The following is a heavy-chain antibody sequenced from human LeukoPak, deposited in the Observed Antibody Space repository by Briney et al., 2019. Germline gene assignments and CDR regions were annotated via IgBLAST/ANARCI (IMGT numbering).Heavy chain of an antibody. J-gene: IGHJ6*02. CDR1: GFTFSDYY. V-gene: IGHV3-11*06. D-gene: IGHD3-10*01. CDR2: ISSGGSYT. Sequence: GGSLRLSCAASGFTFSDYYMSWIRQAPGKGLEWVSYISSGGSYTNYADSVKGRFTISRDNAENSLYLQMNSLRAEDTAVYYCAKDLGLRAYHYYGMDVWGQGTTVTVSS. CDR3: AKDLGLRAYHYYGMDV.